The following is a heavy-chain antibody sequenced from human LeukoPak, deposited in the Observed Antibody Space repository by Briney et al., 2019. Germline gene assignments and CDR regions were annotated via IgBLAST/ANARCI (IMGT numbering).Heavy chain of an antibody. J-gene: IGHJ4*02. CDR3: ATEGFYF. CDR2: ISRSGDIT. CDR1: GAAFSKYG. V-gene: IGHV3-23*01. Sequence: GGSLRLSCAASGAAFSKYGMKWVRQAAGAGPEYISGISRSGDITHYADSVKGRFTISRDNVKNTLYLQMNSLRAEDTALYYCATEGFYFWGPGTQVTVSS.